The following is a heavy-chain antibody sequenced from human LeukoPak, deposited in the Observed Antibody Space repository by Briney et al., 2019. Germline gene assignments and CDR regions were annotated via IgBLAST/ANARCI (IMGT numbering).Heavy chain of an antibody. CDR3: ARDDTGYYYDSSGYYHAFDI. J-gene: IGHJ3*02. V-gene: IGHV4-34*01. Sequence: SETLSLTCAVYGGSFSGHYWSWIRQPPGKGLEWIGEINHSGSTNYNPSLKSRVTISVDTSKNQFSLKLRSVTAADTAVYYCARDDTGYYYDSSGYYHAFDIWGQGTMVTVSS. CDR2: INHSGST. CDR1: GGSFSGHY. D-gene: IGHD3-22*01.